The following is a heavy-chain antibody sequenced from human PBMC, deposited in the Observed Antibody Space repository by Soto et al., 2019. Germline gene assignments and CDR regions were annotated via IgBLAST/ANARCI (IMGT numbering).Heavy chain of an antibody. D-gene: IGHD3-3*01. J-gene: IGHJ6*03. CDR2: IIPILGIA. CDR1: GGTFSSYT. CDR3: ARSDYYDFWSGRYYYYMDV. V-gene: IGHV1-69*02. Sequence: ASVKVSCKASGGTFSSYTISWVRQAPGQGLEWMGRIIPILGIANYAQKFQGRVTITADKSTSTAYMELSSLRSEDTAVYYCARSDYYDFWSGRYYYYMDVWGKGTTVTVS.